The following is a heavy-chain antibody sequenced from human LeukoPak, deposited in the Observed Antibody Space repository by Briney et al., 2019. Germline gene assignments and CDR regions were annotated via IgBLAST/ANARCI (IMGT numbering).Heavy chain of an antibody. J-gene: IGHJ4*02. D-gene: IGHD5-12*01. CDR1: GFTFSSYG. Sequence: GGSLRLSCAASGFTFSSYGMHWVRQAPGKGLEWVSYISSSGSTIYYADSVKGRFTISRDNSKNTLYLQMNSLRAEDTAVYYRAKDATPYGSSGYESDYWGQGTLVTVSS. V-gene: IGHV3-48*01. CDR3: AKDATPYGSSGYESDY. CDR2: ISSSGSTI.